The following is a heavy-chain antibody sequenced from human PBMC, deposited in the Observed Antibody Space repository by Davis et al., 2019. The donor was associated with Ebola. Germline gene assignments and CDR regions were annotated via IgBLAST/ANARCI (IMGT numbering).Heavy chain of an antibody. CDR2: TNWNSGTI. D-gene: IGHD6-13*01. CDR3: AKDNSAYTTSSRGVDV. CDR1: GFTFDDYA. J-gene: IGHJ6*02. V-gene: IGHV3-9*01. Sequence: SLKISCAASGFTFDDYAMHWVRQAPGKGLELVSGTNWNSGTINYSDSVEGRFTISRDNAKNSLYLQMNSLRAEDTALYYCAKDNSAYTTSSRGVDVWGQGTTVTVSS.